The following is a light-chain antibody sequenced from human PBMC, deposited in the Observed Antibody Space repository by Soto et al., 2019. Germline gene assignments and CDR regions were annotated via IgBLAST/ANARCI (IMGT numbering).Light chain of an antibody. V-gene: IGKV3-20*01. Sequence: ESVLTQSPDTLSLSPGERATLSCRASQSISSTQLVWYQQKPGQAPTLLIFGASSRATGIPDRFSGSGSGTDFTLTISSLQPDDFATYYCQQYNSYPITFGQGTRLEIK. J-gene: IGKJ5*01. CDR1: QSISSTQ. CDR3: QQYNSYPIT. CDR2: GAS.